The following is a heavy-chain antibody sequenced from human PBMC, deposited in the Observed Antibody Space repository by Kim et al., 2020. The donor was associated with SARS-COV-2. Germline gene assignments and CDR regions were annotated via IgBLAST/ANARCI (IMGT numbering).Heavy chain of an antibody. CDR2: IYYSGST. CDR3: ARGGRAYCGGDCYSSHLYYYYYGMDV. J-gene: IGHJ6*02. Sequence: SETLSLTCTVSGGSISSGGYYWSWIRQHPGKGLEWIGYIYYSGSTYYNPSLKSRVTISVDTSKNQFSLKLSSVTAADTAVYYCARGGRAYCGGDCYSSHLYYYYYGMDVWGQGTTVTVSS. CDR1: GGSISSGGYY. V-gene: IGHV4-31*03. D-gene: IGHD2-21*02.